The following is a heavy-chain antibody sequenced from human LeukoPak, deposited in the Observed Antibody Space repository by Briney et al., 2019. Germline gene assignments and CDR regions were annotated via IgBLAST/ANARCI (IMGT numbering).Heavy chain of an antibody. D-gene: IGHD5-18*01. CDR1: GFTFSNYW. CDR3: AKDRYSYAFEYSDS. V-gene: IGHV3-7*01. CDR2: IKQDGSEE. J-gene: IGHJ4*02. Sequence: GSLRLSCAASGFTFSNYWMSWVRQAPGKGLEWVANIKQDGSEEYYADSVKGRFTISRDNSKNTLSLQVSSLRTEDTAVYYCAKDRYSYAFEYSDSWGQGTLVTVSS.